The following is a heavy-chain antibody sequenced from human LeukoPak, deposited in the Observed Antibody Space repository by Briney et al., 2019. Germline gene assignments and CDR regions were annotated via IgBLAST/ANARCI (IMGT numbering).Heavy chain of an antibody. CDR1: GFSFTGHW. J-gene: IGHJ2*01. V-gene: IGHV5-51*01. CDR3: ARPPAAADTLSNWYFDL. CDR2: IYGGDSDT. Sequence: GESLKNSCKCSGFSFTGHWIGWVRQLPGKGLVWMGIIYGGDSDTRYSPSFQGQVTISADKSITTAYLQWSSLKTSDTAMYYCARPPAAADTLSNWYFDLWGRGTLVTVSS. D-gene: IGHD6-13*01.